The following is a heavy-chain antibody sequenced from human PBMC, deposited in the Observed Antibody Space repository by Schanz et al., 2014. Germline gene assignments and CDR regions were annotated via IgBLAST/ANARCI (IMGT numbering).Heavy chain of an antibody. CDR3: VPMSIAAH. J-gene: IGHJ4*02. D-gene: IGHD6-6*01. CDR1: GFTVSSNY. Sequence: EVQLVESGGGLVQPGGSLRLSCAASGFTVSSNYMSWVRQAPGKGLEWVSVIYSGGSTYYADSVKGRFIISRDNSKNTLYLQVNSLRAEDTAVYYCVPMSIAAHWGQGTLVTVSS. CDR2: IYSGGST. V-gene: IGHV3-66*01.